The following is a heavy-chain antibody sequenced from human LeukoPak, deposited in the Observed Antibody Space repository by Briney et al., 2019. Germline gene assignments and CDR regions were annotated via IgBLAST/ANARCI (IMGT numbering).Heavy chain of an antibody. J-gene: IGHJ3*02. D-gene: IGHD3-3*01. CDR1: GYSISSGYY. V-gene: IGHV4-38-2*01. CDR2: IYYSGST. CDR3: ARASPRDFWSGYYAFDI. Sequence: PSETLSLTCAVSGYSISSGYYWGWIRQPPGKGLEWIGYIYYSGSTYYNPSLKSRVTISVDTSKNQFSLKLSSVTAADTAVYYCARASPRDFWSGYYAFDIWGQGTMVTVSS.